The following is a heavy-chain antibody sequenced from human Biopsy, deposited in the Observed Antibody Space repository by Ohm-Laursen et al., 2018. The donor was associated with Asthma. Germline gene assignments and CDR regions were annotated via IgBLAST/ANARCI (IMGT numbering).Heavy chain of an antibody. J-gene: IGHJ4*02. CDR1: GFTFSSYA. D-gene: IGHD2-15*01. V-gene: IGHV3-23*01. CDR3: AKGGGDIVVVISATTLDY. CDR2: VSGSGGNT. Sequence: SLRLSCSASGFTFSSYAMNWVRQAPGKGLEWVSTVSGSGGNTYYADSAKGRFTISRDNSKNTLYLQMNSLRAEDTAVYYWAKGGGDIVVVISATTLDYWGQGALVTVSS.